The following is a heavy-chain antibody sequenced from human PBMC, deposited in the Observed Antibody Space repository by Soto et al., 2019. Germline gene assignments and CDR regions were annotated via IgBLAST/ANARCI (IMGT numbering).Heavy chain of an antibody. Sequence: SEPLSLTCAVYGGSCSGYYWSRIRQTPGKGLEWIGEINHSGSTNYNPSLKSRVTISVDTSKNQFSLKLSSVTAADTAVYYCAREYCSSTSCYLSYWGQGTLVTVSS. CDR2: INHSGST. CDR3: AREYCSSTSCYLSY. J-gene: IGHJ4*02. CDR1: GGSCSGYY. D-gene: IGHD2-2*01. V-gene: IGHV4-34*01.